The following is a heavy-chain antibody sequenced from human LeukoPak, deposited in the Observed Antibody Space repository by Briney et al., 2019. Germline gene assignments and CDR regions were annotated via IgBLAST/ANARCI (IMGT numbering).Heavy chain of an antibody. CDR2: IRYDGSNK. V-gene: IGHV3-30*02. CDR1: GFTFSSYG. CDR3: ARGDFWNSYYLFDY. Sequence: GGSLRLSCAASGFTFSSYGMHWVRQAPGKGLEWVAFIRYDGSNKYYADSVKGRFTISRDNSKNTLYLQMNSLRAEDTAVYYCARGDFWNSYYLFDYWGQGIRVTVSS. J-gene: IGHJ4*02. D-gene: IGHD3-3*01.